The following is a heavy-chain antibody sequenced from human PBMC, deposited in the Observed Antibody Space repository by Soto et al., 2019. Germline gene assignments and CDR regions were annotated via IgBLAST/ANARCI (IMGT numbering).Heavy chain of an antibody. V-gene: IGHV3-30*18. CDR1: GFTFSSYG. D-gene: IGHD2-2*01. CDR2: ISYDGSNK. J-gene: IGHJ4*02. Sequence: SLRLSCAASGFTFSSYGMHWVRQAPGKGLEWVAVISYDGSNKYYADSVKGRFTISRDNSKNTLYLQMNSLRAEDTAVYYCAKVRVGYCSSTSCPLDYWGQGTLVTVSS. CDR3: AKVRVGYCSSTSCPLDY.